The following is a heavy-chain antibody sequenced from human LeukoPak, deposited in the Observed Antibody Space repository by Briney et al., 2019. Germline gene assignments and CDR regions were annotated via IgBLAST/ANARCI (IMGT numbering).Heavy chain of an antibody. CDR2: ISDGGGTT. Sequence: PGGSLRLSCAASGSTFSSYAMSWVRQAPRKGLEWVSTISDGGGTTDYADSVKGRFTISRDNSKNTLNLQMNSLRAEDTAIYYCAKYSSGYFTPFDYWGQGTLVTVSS. J-gene: IGHJ4*02. D-gene: IGHD3-10*01. CDR1: GSTFSSYA. CDR3: AKYSSGYFTPFDY. V-gene: IGHV3-23*01.